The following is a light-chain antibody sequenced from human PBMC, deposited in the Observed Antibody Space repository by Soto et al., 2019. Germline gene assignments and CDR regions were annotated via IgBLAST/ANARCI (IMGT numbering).Light chain of an antibody. Sequence: EIVLTQSPGTLSMSPGERATLSCRASQSVTNSYLAWYQQKPGQAPRLLIYGASRRATGIPDRFSGSGSGTDFTLTISRLEPEDFAVYYCQPYGSSPRYTFGQGTKLEIK. CDR1: QSVTNSY. CDR2: GAS. J-gene: IGKJ2*01. CDR3: QPYGSSPRYT. V-gene: IGKV3-20*01.